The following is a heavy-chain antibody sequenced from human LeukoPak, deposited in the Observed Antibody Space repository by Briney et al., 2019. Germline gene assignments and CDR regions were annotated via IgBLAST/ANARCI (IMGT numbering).Heavy chain of an antibody. D-gene: IGHD1-1*01. J-gene: IGHJ6*02. Sequence: SETLSLTCTVSGGSISSYYWSWIRQPAGKGLEWIGRIYTSGSTNYNPSLKSRVTMSVDTSKNQFSLKLSSVTAADTAVYYCARDGRTWNPYYYYGMDVWGQGTTVTVSS. CDR2: IYTSGST. V-gene: IGHV4-4*07. CDR1: GGSISSYY. CDR3: ARDGRTWNPYYYYGMDV.